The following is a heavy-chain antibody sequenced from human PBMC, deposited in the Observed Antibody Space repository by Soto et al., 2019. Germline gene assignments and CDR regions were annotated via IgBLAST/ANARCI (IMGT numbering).Heavy chain of an antibody. CDR3: ARGSYGWGSYEMAY. V-gene: IGHV3-48*01. D-gene: IGHD3-10*01. CDR2: ISSSSSTI. Sequence: GGSLRLSCAASGFTFSSYSMNWVRQAPGKGLEWVSYISSSSSTIYYADSVKGRFTISRDNAQNSLYLQMNSLRAEVTAVYYCARGSYGWGSYEMAYWGQGTLVTVSS. CDR1: GFTFSSYS. J-gene: IGHJ4*02.